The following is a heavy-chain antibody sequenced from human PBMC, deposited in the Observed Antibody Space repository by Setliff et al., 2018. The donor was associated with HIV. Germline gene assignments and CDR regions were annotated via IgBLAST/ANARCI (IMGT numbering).Heavy chain of an antibody. J-gene: IGHJ4*02. D-gene: IGHD3-16*01. CDR3: AARLNFDY. Sequence: ETLSLSCEGSGFTSNYAMHWVRQAPGKGLVWVSRINSDGSGTSYADSVKGRFTISRDNAKNTLYLQMNSLRAEDTAVYYCAARLNFDYWGQGTLVTVSS. V-gene: IGHV3-74*01. CDR2: INSDGSGT. CDR1: GFTSNYA.